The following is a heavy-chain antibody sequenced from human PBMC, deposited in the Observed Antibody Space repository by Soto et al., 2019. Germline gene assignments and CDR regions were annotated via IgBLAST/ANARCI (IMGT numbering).Heavy chain of an antibody. D-gene: IGHD6-13*01. CDR3: ARGPSIAAPGGSRFDP. CDR2: INPNSGGT. J-gene: IGHJ5*02. Sequence: QVQLVQSGAEVKKPGASVKVSCKASGYTFTGYYMHWVRQAPGQGLEWMGWINPNSGGTNYAQKFQGWVTMTRDTSISTAYMELSRLRSDDTAVYYCARGPSIAAPGGSRFDPWGQGTLVTVSS. CDR1: GYTFTGYY. V-gene: IGHV1-2*04.